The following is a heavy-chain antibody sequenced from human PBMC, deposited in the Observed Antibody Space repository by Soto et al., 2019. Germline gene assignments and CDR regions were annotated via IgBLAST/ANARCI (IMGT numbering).Heavy chain of an antibody. CDR2: IYHSGST. V-gene: IGHV4-30-2*01. CDR3: ARDPYCSSTSCYEGY. CDR1: GGSISSGGYS. Sequence: QLQLQESGSGLVKPSQTLSLTCAVSGGSISSGGYSWSWIRQPPGKGLEWIGYIYHSGSTYYNPSLESRVTISVDRSKNQFSLKLSSVTAADTAVYYCARDPYCSSTSCYEGYWGQGTLVTVSS. D-gene: IGHD2-2*01. J-gene: IGHJ4*02.